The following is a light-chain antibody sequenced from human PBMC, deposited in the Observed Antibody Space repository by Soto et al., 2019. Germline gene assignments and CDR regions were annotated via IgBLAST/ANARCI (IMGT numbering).Light chain of an antibody. Sequence: QSALTQPASVSGSPGQSITISCTGTSSDFGDYNYVSWYQQHPGKAPKLMIYGVSNRPSGVSPRFSGSKSGYTASLTISGLQTEDEADYYCGSYTTSSSVFGTGTKLNRP. CDR2: GVS. CDR1: SSDFGDYNY. CDR3: GSYTTSSSV. V-gene: IGLV2-14*03. J-gene: IGLJ1*01.